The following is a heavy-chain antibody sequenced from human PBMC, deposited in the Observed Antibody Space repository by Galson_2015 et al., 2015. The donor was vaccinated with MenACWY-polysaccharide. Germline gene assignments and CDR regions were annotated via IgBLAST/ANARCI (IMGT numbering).Heavy chain of an antibody. Sequence: SLRLSCAASGFTFSDYYMSWIRQAPGKGLEWVSYISSSGSTIYYADSVKGRFTISRDNAKNSLYLQMNSLRAEDTAVYYCARVTYYDFWSGYSGWFDPWGQGTLVTVSS. V-gene: IGHV3-11*01. CDR2: ISSSGSTI. J-gene: IGHJ5*02. CDR1: GFTFSDYY. CDR3: ARVTYYDFWSGYSGWFDP. D-gene: IGHD3-3*01.